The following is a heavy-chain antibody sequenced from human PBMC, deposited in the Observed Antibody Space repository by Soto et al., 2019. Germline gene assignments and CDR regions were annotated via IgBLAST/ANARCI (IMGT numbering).Heavy chain of an antibody. J-gene: IGHJ4*02. CDR2: ISAYNGDT. V-gene: IGHV1-18*01. CDR1: GYTFTTYG. CDR3: ARLYGDVATISVFDY. D-gene: IGHD5-12*01. Sequence: QVQLVQSGAEVKKPGASVKVSCKASGYTFTTYGISWVRQAPGQGLEWMGWISAYNGDTNAAQSLQGRVTMPSDTSTSTAYMELRSLRSDDTAMYYCARLYGDVATISVFDYWGQGTLVTVSS.